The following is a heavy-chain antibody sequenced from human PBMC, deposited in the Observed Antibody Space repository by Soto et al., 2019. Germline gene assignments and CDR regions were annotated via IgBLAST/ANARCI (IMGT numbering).Heavy chain of an antibody. V-gene: IGHV4-30-2*01. J-gene: IGHJ5*02. CDR2: ISPSGSP. D-gene: IGHD6-13*01. Sequence: TLSLTCSVSGGSVDSGGYSWSWIRQPPGKGLEWIGFISPSGSPAYNPSLKSRVTISVDRPNNQISLELSSVTAADTAVYYCTRGILAWGPGTLVTVSS. CDR1: GGSVDSGGYS. CDR3: TRGILA.